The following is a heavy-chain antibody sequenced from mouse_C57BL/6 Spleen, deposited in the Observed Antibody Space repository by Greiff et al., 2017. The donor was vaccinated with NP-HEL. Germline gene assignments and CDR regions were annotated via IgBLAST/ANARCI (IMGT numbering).Heavy chain of an antibody. CDR3: PTGTNYFDY. CDR2: IDPETGGT. J-gene: IGHJ2*01. V-gene: IGHV1-15*01. CDR1: GYTFTDYE. D-gene: IGHD4-1*01. Sequence: QVQLQQSGAELVRPGASVTLSCKASGYTFTDYEMHWVKQTPVHGLEWIGAIDPETGGTAYNQKFKGKAILTADKSSSTAYMELRSLTSEDSAVYYCPTGTNYFDYWGQGTTLTVSS.